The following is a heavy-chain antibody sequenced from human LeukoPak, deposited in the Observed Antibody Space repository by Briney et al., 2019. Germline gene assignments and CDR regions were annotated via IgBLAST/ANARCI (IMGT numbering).Heavy chain of an antibody. CDR1: GGSISSYY. J-gene: IGHJ3*02. D-gene: IGHD3-22*01. CDR2: IYYSGST. Sequence: PSETLSLTCTVSGGSISSYYWSWIRQPPGKGLEWIGYIYYSGSTNYNPSLKSRVTISVDTSKNQFSLKLSSVTAADTAVYYCARHGFYYDSSGYYSFGDAFDIWGQGTMVTVSS. CDR3: ARHGFYYDSSGYYSFGDAFDI. V-gene: IGHV4-59*08.